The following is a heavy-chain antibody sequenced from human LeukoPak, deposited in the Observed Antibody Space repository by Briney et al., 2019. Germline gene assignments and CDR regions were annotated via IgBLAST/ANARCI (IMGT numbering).Heavy chain of an antibody. CDR1: GFTFSNYA. Sequence: GGSLRLSCAASGFTFSNYAMSWVRQAPGKGPEWVANIKEDGSEKYYEDSVKGRFTISRDNAKNSLYLQMDSLRAEDTAVYYCARDFLGYTFDYWGQGTLVTVSS. V-gene: IGHV3-7*05. CDR3: ARDFLGYTFDY. CDR2: IKEDGSEK. J-gene: IGHJ4*02. D-gene: IGHD2-2*02.